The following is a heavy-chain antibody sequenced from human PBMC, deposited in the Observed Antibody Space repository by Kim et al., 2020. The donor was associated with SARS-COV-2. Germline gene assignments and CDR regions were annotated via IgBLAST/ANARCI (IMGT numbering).Heavy chain of an antibody. Sequence: QTCQSRVTMTRNTSISTAYMELSSLRSEDTAVYYCARWNFDYGDYHFAYWGQGTLVTVSS. J-gene: IGHJ4*02. D-gene: IGHD4-17*01. CDR3: ARWNFDYGDYHFAY. V-gene: IGHV1-8*01.